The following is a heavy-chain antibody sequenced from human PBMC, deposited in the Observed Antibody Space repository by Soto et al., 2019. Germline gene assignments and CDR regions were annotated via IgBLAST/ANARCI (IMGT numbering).Heavy chain of an antibody. D-gene: IGHD3-22*01. CDR3: ERGAKDFSPGSGIYFYFDV. CDR2: VHADSGGT. CDR1: GYMSNDHH. V-gene: IGHV1-2*02. J-gene: IGHJ4*02. Sequence: SGSTSGYMSNDHHINRVRQSPGQELQWVGWVHADSGGTNVEQAFQDRVSMTADTSINSAYMDLARLQPDDTEVFYCERGAKDFSPGSGIYFYFDVWGQGTPVTVSS.